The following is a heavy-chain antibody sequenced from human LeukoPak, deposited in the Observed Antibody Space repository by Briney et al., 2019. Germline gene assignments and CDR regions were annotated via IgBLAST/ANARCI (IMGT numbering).Heavy chain of an antibody. D-gene: IGHD3-3*01. J-gene: IGHJ6*02. CDR1: GGSVSRGSYY. V-gene: IGHV4-61*01. Sequence: PSETLSLTCTVSGGSVSRGSYYWSWIRQPPGKGLEWIGYTYYSGSSNYNPSLKSRVTISLDTSKNQFSLKLSSVTAADTAVYYCARGHGYYDFWSGYYTQIYHYGMDVWGQGTTVTVSS. CDR2: TYYSGSS. CDR3: ARGHGYYDFWSGYYTQIYHYGMDV.